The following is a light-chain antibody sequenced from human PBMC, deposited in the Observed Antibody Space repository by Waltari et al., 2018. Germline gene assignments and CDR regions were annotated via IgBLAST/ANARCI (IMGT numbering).Light chain of an antibody. V-gene: IGLV3-19*01. Sequence: SSELTQDPVVSVALGQTVRITCQGDSLRNFYANWYQQKPGQAPTLVIYGKDNRPSGIPDRFSCSGSGNTASLTITGAQAEDEADYYCHSRGSSTNRGVVGGGTKLTVL. CDR2: GKD. J-gene: IGLJ3*02. CDR3: HSRGSSTNRGV. CDR1: SLRNFY.